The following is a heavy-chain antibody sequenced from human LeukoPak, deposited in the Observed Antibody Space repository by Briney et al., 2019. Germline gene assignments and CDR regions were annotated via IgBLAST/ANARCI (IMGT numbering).Heavy chain of an antibody. V-gene: IGHV1-8*01. CDR3: ARDLSGYSDYYFDY. CDR2: MNPSTGNT. CDR1: GYTFASY. Sequence: ASVKVSCKASGYTFASYINWVRQATGQGLERLGWMNPSTGNTGFAQRFQGRVTMTKDTSISTAYMELSSLRSEDTAVYYCARDLSGYSDYYFDYWGQGTLVTFSS. D-gene: IGHD3-3*01. J-gene: IGHJ4*02.